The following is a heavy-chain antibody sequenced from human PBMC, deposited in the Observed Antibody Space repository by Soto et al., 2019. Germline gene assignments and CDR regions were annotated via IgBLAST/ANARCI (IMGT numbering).Heavy chain of an antibody. CDR2: ISSSSSTI. Sequence: GGSLRLSCAASGFTFSSYSMNWVRQAPGKGLEWVSYISSSSSTIYYVDSVKGRFTISRDKAKNSLYLQMNSLRDEDTAVCYCAKKYSSGFYYYYMDVWGKGTMVTVSS. J-gene: IGHJ6*03. V-gene: IGHV3-48*02. CDR1: GFTFSSYS. CDR3: AKKYSSGFYYYYMDV. D-gene: IGHD6-19*01.